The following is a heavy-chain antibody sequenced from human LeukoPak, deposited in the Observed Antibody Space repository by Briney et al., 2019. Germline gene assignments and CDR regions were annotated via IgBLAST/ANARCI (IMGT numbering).Heavy chain of an antibody. J-gene: IGHJ5*02. V-gene: IGHV4-38-2*01. CDR3: ARGRVFRFLESARWFDP. CDR2: IYHSGST. Sequence: SETLSLTCAVSGYSISSGYYWGWIRQPPGKGLEWIGSIYHSGSTYYNPSLKSRVTISVDTSKNQFSLKLSSVTAADTAVYYCARGRVFRFLESARWFDPWGQGTLVTVSS. CDR1: GYSISSGYY. D-gene: IGHD3-3*01.